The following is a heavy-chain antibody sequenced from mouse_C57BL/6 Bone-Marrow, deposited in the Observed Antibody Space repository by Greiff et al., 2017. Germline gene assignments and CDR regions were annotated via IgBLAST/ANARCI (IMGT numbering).Heavy chain of an antibody. V-gene: IGHV5-17*01. CDR3: ARSGSIYAMDS. J-gene: IGHJ4*01. D-gene: IGHD1-1*01. CDR1: GFTFSDYG. CDR2: ISSGSSTI. Sequence: EVRLVESGGGLVKPGGSLTLSCAASGFTFSDYGMHWVRQAPEKGLEWVAYISSGSSTIYYADKGKGRFTIARDNAKTTLFLLMTSLMSEDTAMYYCARSGSIYAMDSWGPEPSVTVSS.